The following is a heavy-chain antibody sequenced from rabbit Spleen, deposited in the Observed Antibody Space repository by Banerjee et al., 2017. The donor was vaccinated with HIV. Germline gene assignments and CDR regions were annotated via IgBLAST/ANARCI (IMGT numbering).Heavy chain of an antibody. V-gene: IGHV1S45*01. D-gene: IGHD6-1*01. CDR3: AREGPKSTYAFDL. CDR1: GFSFSSSYW. J-gene: IGHJ4*01. CDR2: ISDRSGRT. Sequence: QEQLEESGGDLVKPGASLTLTCTASGFSFSSSYWICWVRQAPGKGLEWIACISDRSGRTDYASWAKGRFTISKTSSTTVTLQMTSLTAADTATYFCAREGPKSTYAFDLWGPGTRSPS.